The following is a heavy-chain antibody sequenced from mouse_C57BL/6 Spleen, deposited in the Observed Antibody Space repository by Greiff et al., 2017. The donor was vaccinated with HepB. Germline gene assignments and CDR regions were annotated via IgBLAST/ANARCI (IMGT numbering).Heavy chain of an antibody. D-gene: IGHD2-4*01. CDR1: GYTFTSYW. J-gene: IGHJ2*01. V-gene: IGHV1-69*01. CDR2: IDPSDSYT. CDR3: ARYDYEYYFDY. Sequence: QVQLQQSGAELVMPGASVKLSCKASGYTFTSYWMHWVKQRPGQGLEWIGEIDPSDSYTNYNQKFKGKSTLTVDKSSSTAYMQLSSLTSEDSAVYYCARYDYEYYFDYWGQGTTLTVSS.